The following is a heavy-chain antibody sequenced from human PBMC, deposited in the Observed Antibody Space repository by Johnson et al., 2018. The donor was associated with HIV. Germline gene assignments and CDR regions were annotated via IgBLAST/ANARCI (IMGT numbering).Heavy chain of an antibody. Sequence: VQLVESGGGLVQPGRSLRLSCAASGFTFSSYWMSWVRQAPGKGLEWVANIKQDGSEKYYVDSVKGRFTISRDNAKNSLYLQMNSLRAEDTAVYYCAGLPPGIARRAFDIWGQGTMVTVSS. J-gene: IGHJ3*02. CDR2: IKQDGSEK. CDR1: GFTFSSYW. D-gene: IGHD6-13*01. V-gene: IGHV3-7*01. CDR3: AGLPPGIARRAFDI.